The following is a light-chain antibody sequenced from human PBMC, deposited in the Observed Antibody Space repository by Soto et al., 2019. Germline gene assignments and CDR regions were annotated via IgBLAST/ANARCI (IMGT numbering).Light chain of an antibody. V-gene: IGLV2-11*01. CDR3: CTYAGSFHQ. CDR2: DVT. J-gene: IGLJ3*02. Sequence: QSVLTQPRSVSGSPGQAVTISCTGTNSDVGNYNFVSWYQHHPGKAPKLMIYDVTKRPSGVPDRFSGSKSGNTASLTISGLQPEDEADYYCCTYAGSFHQFGGRTKLTVL. CDR1: NSDVGNYNF.